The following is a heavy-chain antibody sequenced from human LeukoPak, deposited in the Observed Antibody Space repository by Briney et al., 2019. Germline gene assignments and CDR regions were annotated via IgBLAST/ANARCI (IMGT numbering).Heavy chain of an antibody. V-gene: IGHV1-18*01. D-gene: IGHD5-12*01. CDR3: ARDRLSGYDGRAFDI. J-gene: IGHJ3*02. CDR2: ISAYNGNT. Sequence: ASVKVSCKASGYTFTSYGISWVRQAPGQGLEWMGWISAYNGNTNYAQKLQGRVTMATDTSTSTAYIELRSLRSDDTAVYYCARDRLSGYDGRAFDIWGQGTMVTVSS. CDR1: GYTFTSYG.